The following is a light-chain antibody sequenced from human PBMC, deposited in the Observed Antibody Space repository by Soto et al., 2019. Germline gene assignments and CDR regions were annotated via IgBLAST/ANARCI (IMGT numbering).Light chain of an antibody. J-gene: IGKJ1*01. CDR3: QPYNTYSP. CDR2: DAS. CDR1: QSISSW. V-gene: IGKV1-5*01. Sequence: DIQMTQSPSTLSASVGDRVTITCRASQSISSWLAWYQQKPGKAPKLLIHDASSLQIGVPSRFSGSGSGTKFTLPISILQPDDFVTYYCQPYNTYSPFGEGTKVEIK.